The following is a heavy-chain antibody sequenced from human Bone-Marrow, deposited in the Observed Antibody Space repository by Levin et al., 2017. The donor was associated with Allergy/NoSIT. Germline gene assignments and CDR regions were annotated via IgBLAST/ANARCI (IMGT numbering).Heavy chain of an antibody. CDR2: IYYSGST. CDR3: AVFAYSSSWYGNGAFDS. Sequence: SETLSLTCTVSGGSISSSSYYWGWIRQPPGKGLEWIGSIYYSGSTYYNPSLKSRVTISVDTSKNQFSLKLSSVTAADTAVYYCAVFAYSSSWYGNGAFDSWGQGTMVTVSS. J-gene: IGHJ3*02. D-gene: IGHD6-13*01. V-gene: IGHV4-39*01. CDR1: GGSISSSSYY.